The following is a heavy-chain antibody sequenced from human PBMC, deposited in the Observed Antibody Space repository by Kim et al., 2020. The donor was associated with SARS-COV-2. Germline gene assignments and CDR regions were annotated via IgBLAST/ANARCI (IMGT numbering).Heavy chain of an antibody. CDR3: ARRRFLEWLTFDY. Sequence: YYNPPLMSRAIISIDTSKNQFSLDLRSVTAADTAIYFCARRRFLEWLTFDYWGQGTLATVDS. J-gene: IGHJ4*02. V-gene: IGHV4-39*01. D-gene: IGHD3-3*01.